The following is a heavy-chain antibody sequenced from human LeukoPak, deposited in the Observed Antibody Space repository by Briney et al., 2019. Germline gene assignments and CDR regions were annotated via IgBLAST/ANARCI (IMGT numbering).Heavy chain of an antibody. D-gene: IGHD2-2*01. J-gene: IGHJ5*02. V-gene: IGHV4-4*09. CDR1: GGSISSYY. Sequence: SETLSLTCTVSGGSISSYYWSWIRQPPGKGLEWIGYIYTSGSTNYNPSLKSRVTISVDTPKNQFSLKLSSVTAEDTAVYYCARRTPTSWFDPWGQGTLVTVSS. CDR3: ARRTPTSWFDP. CDR2: IYTSGST.